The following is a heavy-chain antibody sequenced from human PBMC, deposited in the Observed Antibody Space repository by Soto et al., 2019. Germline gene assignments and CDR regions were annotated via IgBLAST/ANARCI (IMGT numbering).Heavy chain of an antibody. CDR2: IYSGGST. V-gene: IGHV3-53*04. J-gene: IGHJ5*02. CDR1: GFTVSSNY. Sequence: EVQLVESGGGLVQPGGSLRLSCAASGFTVSSNYMSWVRQAPGKGLEWVSVIYSGGSTYYADSVKGRFTISRHNSKNTLYLQMNSLRAEDTAVYYCARLGYSSGLHGWFDPWGQGNLVTVSS. D-gene: IGHD6-19*01. CDR3: ARLGYSSGLHGWFDP.